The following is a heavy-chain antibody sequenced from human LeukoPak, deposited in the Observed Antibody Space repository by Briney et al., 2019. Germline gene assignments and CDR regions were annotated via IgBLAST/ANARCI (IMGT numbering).Heavy chain of an antibody. CDR3: AKGPPLREKPIDY. CDR1: GFTFSSYG. J-gene: IGHJ4*02. Sequence: PGGSLRLSCAASGFTFSSYGMHWVRHARGKGLEWVAFIRYDGSNKYYADSVKGRFTISRDNSKNTLYLQMNSLRAEDTAVYYCAKGPPLREKPIDYWGQGTLVAVSS. V-gene: IGHV3-30*02. CDR2: IRYDGSNK. D-gene: IGHD3-16*01.